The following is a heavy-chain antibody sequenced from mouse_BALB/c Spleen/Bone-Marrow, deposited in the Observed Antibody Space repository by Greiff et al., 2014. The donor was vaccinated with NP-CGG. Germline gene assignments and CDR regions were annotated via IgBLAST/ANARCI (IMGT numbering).Heavy chain of an antibody. J-gene: IGHJ3*01. V-gene: IGHV5-17*02. CDR3: ARSRHDVGWFAY. CDR1: GFTFSAFG. D-gene: IGHD6-1*01. Sequence: EVMLVESGGNLVQPGGSRKLSCAASGFTFSAFGMHWVRQAPERGLEWAAYIISGSNTIYYSDKVKGRFTISRDNPKNTLFLQMTSLRSEDTAMYYCARSRHDVGWFAYWGQGTLVTVSA. CDR2: IISGSNTI.